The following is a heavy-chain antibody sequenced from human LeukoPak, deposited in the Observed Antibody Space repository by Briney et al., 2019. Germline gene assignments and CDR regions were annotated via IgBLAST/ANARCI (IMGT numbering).Heavy chain of an antibody. CDR2: IYYSGRT. CDR3: ARDSAGDYWLDP. J-gene: IGHJ5*02. V-gene: IGHV4-59*01. CDR1: GGPISGYY. D-gene: IGHD7-27*01. Sequence: SETLSLTCTVSGGPISGYYWNWIRQPPGKGLEWVGSIYYSGRTSFNGSLKTRITMSVDTSKHQFSLKLTSVTTADTAVYFCARDSAGDYWLDPWGQGTLVTVSS.